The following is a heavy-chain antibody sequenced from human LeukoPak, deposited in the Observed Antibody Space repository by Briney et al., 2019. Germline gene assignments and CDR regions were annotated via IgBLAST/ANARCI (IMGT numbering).Heavy chain of an antibody. CDR2: ISSTGST. CDR1: GGSVSSGGYY. J-gene: IGHJ6*02. D-gene: IGHD2-15*01. CDR3: ARDVGGSFLYYYYGMDV. V-gene: IGHV4-61*02. Sequence: PSETLPLTCTVSGGSVSSGGYYWSWIRQPAGKGLEYLGRISSTGSTNYNPSLRSRVTISLDTSKNHFSLKLSSVTAADTAVYYCARDVGGSFLYYYYGMDVWGQGTTVTVSS.